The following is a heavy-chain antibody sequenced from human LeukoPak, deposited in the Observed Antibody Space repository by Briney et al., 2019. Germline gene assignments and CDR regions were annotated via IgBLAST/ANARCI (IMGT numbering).Heavy chain of an antibody. V-gene: IGHV4-39*07. D-gene: IGHD7-27*01. CDR3: ARGTWGNLYYYYYYMDV. J-gene: IGHJ6*03. CDR1: GGSISSSSYY. Sequence: SETLSLTCTVSGGSISSSSYYWGWIRQPPGKGLEWIGSIYYSGSTYYNPSLKSRVTISVDTSKNQFSLKLSSVTAADTAVYYCARGTWGNLYYYYYYMDVWGKGTTVTISS. CDR2: IYYSGST.